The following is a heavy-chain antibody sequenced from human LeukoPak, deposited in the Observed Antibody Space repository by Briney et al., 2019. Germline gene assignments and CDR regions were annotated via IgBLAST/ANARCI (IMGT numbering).Heavy chain of an antibody. CDR2: ISGSGGST. V-gene: IGHV3-23*01. Sequence: GGSLRLSCAASGFTFSSYAMSWLRQAPGKGLEGVSAISGSGGSTYYADSVKGRFTISRDNSKNTLYLQMNSLRAEDTAVYYCAKDEDIVVVPAAEYFQHWGQGTLVTVSS. J-gene: IGHJ1*01. CDR3: AKDEDIVVVPAAEYFQH. D-gene: IGHD2-2*01. CDR1: GFTFSSYA.